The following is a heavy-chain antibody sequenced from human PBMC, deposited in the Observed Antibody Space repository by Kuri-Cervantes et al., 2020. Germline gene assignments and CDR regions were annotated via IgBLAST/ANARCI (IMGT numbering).Heavy chain of an antibody. D-gene: IGHD1-26*01. V-gene: IGHV3-48*01. CDR1: GFTFSTYG. Sequence: GESLKISCAASGFTFSTYGMGWVRQAPGKGLEWVSYITTSSSTIFYADSLRGRFTISRDNAKNSLFLQMNSLRAEDTAVFYCARWDLSGHAFDFWGQGTMVTVSS. CDR2: ITTSSSTI. J-gene: IGHJ3*01. CDR3: ARWDLSGHAFDF.